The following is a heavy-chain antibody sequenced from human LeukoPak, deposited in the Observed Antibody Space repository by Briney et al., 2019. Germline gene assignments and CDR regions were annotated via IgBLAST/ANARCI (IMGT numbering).Heavy chain of an antibody. V-gene: IGHV1-2*02. CDR3: AREISYSSGWYVDY. Sequence: GASVKVSCKASGYTFTGYYMHWVRQAPGQGLEWMGWINPNSGGTNYAQKFQGRVTMTRDTSISTAYMELSRLRSDDTAVYYCAREISYSSGWYVDYWGQGTLATVSS. CDR2: INPNSGGT. J-gene: IGHJ4*02. CDR1: GYTFTGYY. D-gene: IGHD6-19*01.